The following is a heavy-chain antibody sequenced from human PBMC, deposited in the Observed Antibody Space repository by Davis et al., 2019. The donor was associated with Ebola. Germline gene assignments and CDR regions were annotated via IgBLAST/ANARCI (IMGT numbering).Heavy chain of an antibody. Sequence: SLKISCAASGFTFNNYAMHWVRQAPGKGLEWVSGISWNSISIGYADSVKGRFTISRDNANHSLYLQMNSLRSENTAIYYCVKVQWSAPYFNYGKDVWGQGTTVTVSS. D-gene: IGHD2-8*01. CDR2: ISWNSISI. J-gene: IGHJ6*02. CDR3: VKVQWSAPYFNYGKDV. CDR1: GFTFNNYA. V-gene: IGHV3-9*01.